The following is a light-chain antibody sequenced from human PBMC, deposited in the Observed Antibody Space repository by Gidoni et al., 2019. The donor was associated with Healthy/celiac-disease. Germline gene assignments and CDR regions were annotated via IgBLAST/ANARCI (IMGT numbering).Light chain of an antibody. Sequence: DIQMTQSPSSLSASVGDRVTITFRASQSISSYLNWYQQKPGKAPKLLIYAASSLQSGGPSRFSGSGSGTDLTLTISSLQPEDFATYYCQKSYSTPPWTFGQGTKVEIK. CDR3: QKSYSTPPWT. CDR1: QSISSY. V-gene: IGKV1-39*01. J-gene: IGKJ1*01. CDR2: AAS.